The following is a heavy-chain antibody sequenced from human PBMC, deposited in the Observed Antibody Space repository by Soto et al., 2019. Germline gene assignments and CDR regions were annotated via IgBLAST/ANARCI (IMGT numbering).Heavy chain of an antibody. Sequence: SETLSLTCTVSGGSISSSSYYWGWIRQPPGKGLEWIGSIYYSGSTYYNPSLKSRVTISVDTSKNQFSLKLNSVTAADTAVYYCARGERYYYDSSGYFGFDYWGQGTLVTVSS. D-gene: IGHD3-22*01. CDR1: GGSISSSSYY. CDR2: IYYSGST. V-gene: IGHV4-39*01. CDR3: ARGERYYYDSSGYFGFDY. J-gene: IGHJ4*02.